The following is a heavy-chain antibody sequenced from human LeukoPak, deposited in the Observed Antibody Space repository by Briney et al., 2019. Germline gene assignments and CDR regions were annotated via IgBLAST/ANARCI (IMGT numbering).Heavy chain of an antibody. V-gene: IGHV3-23*01. CDR1: GFTFSSYA. CDR2: ISGSGGST. J-gene: IGHJ4*02. CDR3: AKGSYFDWVKTPFDY. D-gene: IGHD3-9*01. Sequence: GGSLRLSCAASGFTFSSYAMSWVRQAPGKGLEWVSAISGSGGSTYYADSVKGRFTISRDNSKNTRYLQMNSLRAEDMAVYDCAKGSYFDWVKTPFDYWGQGTLVTVSS.